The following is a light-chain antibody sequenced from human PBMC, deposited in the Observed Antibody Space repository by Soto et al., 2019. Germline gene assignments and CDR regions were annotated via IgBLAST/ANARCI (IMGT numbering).Light chain of an antibody. Sequence: DIQMTQSPSALSASVGDRVSITCRASQNINRWLAWYQQKPGKAPKVLIYDASSLESGVPSRFSGSGTGTEFTLTISSLQPDDVATYYCQQYNSPVTFVQGTKLEIK. CDR1: QNINRW. CDR2: DAS. V-gene: IGKV1-5*01. CDR3: QQYNSPVT. J-gene: IGKJ2*01.